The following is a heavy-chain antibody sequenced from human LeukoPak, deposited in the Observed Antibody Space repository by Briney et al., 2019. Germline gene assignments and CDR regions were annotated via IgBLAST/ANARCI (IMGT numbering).Heavy chain of an antibody. CDR3: AREAYGDLYFDY. J-gene: IGHJ4*02. CDR1: GFTFRNYA. D-gene: IGHD4-17*01. Sequence: GRSLRLSCAASGFTFRNYAMHWVRQAPGKGLEWVAVISYDGSNKYYADSVKGRFTISRDNSKNTLYLQMNSLRAEDTAVYYCAREAYGDLYFDYWGQGTLVTVSS. V-gene: IGHV3-30-3*01. CDR2: ISYDGSNK.